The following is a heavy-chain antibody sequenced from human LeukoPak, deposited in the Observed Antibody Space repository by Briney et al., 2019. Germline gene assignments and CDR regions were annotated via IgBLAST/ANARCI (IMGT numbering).Heavy chain of an antibody. Sequence: RGSLRLSCAASGFTVSSNYMSWVRQAPGKGLEWVSVIYSGGSTYYADSVKGRFTISRDNSKNTLYLQMNSLRVDDTAVYYCARTYDFGRGPPGDAFDNWGQGTLVTVPS. J-gene: IGHJ3*02. CDR2: IYSGGST. V-gene: IGHV3-66*01. CDR1: GFTVSSNY. CDR3: ARTYDFGRGPPGDAFDN. D-gene: IGHD3-3*01.